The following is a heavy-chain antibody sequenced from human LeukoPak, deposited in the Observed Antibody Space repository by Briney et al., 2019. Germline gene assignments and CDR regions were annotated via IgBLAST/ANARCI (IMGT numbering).Heavy chain of an antibody. J-gene: IGHJ5*02. Sequence: GASVKVSCKASGYTFTGYYMHWVRQSPGQGLEWMGWINPNSGGTNYAQKFQGRVTMTRDTSISTAYMELSRLRSDDTAVYYCARGMGGSGINWFDPWGQGTLVTVSS. V-gene: IGHV1-2*02. CDR1: GYTFTGYY. CDR3: ARGMGGSGINWFDP. CDR2: INPNSGGT. D-gene: IGHD3-10*01.